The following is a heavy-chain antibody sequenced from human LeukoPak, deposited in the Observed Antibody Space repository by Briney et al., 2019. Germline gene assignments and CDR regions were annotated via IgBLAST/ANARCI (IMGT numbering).Heavy chain of an antibody. CDR1: GDIFSSNSAA. Sequence: SQTLSLTCAISGDIFSSNSAAWNWIRQSPSRGLEWLVRTYYRSNLYNDYAVSVKSRITINPDTSKNQFYLQLNSVTPEDTAVYYCARKGPTAYYFDYGGQGTLVTVS. J-gene: IGHJ4*02. V-gene: IGHV6-1*01. CDR2: TYYRSNLYN. CDR3: ARKGPTAYYFDY. D-gene: IGHD2-21*01.